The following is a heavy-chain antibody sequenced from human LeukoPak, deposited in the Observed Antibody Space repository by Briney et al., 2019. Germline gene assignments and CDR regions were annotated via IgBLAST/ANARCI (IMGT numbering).Heavy chain of an antibody. Sequence: SVKVSCKASGGTFSSYAISWVRQAPGQGLEWMGGIIPIFGTANYAQKFQGRVTITADESTSTAYMELSSLRSEDTAVYYCASGSYYFPYYYYYYMDVWGKGTTVTVSS. V-gene: IGHV1-69*01. CDR2: IIPIFGTA. D-gene: IGHD1-26*01. CDR3: ASGSYYFPYYYYYYMDV. J-gene: IGHJ6*03. CDR1: GGTFSSYA.